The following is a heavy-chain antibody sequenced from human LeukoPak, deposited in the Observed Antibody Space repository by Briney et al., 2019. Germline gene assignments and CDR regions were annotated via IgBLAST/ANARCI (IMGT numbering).Heavy chain of an antibody. J-gene: IGHJ4*02. CDR3: AKDRRWDVGRHFDY. Sequence: PGGSLRRSCAASGVTVSTNYRSWVRQAPGKGLEWVSVLYSGGSTYYADSVQGRFTISRDNSKNTLYLQMNSLRAEDTAVYYCAKDRRWDVGRHFDYWGQGTLVTVSS. CDR2: LYSGGST. D-gene: IGHD1-26*01. CDR1: GVTVSTNY. V-gene: IGHV3-66*01.